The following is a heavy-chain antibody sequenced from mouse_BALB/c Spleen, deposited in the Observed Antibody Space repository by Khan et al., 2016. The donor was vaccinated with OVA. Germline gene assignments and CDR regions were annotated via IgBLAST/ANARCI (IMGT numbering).Heavy chain of an antibody. CDR1: GYTFTNYR. CDR2: INTYTGEP. J-gene: IGHJ1*01. CDR3: ARESSYWYFDV. Sequence: QIQLVQSGPELKKPGETVKISCKASGYTFTNYRMNWMKQAPEKGLKWMGWINTYTGEPTYGDDFKGRFAFSLETSASTAYLQINNLKNEDMATYFCARESSYWYFDVCGAGTTVTVSS. V-gene: IGHV9-1*02. D-gene: IGHD1-1*01.